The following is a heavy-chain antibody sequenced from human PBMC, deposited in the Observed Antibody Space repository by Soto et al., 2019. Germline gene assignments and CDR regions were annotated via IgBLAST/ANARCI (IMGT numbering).Heavy chain of an antibody. J-gene: IGHJ4*02. D-gene: IGHD3-16*01. CDR1: GYPFNFYW. V-gene: IGHV1-18*01. Sequence: ASVKVSCKDSGYPFNFYWSTCVRQAPGQGLEWMGWISGFNGNTNYAADLQGRVTMTTDTSTSTDYMELRGLRSDDTAVYYCARIGVSSGHESPDFDSWGQGTLVTVSS. CDR2: ISGFNGNT. CDR3: ARIGVSSGHESPDFDS.